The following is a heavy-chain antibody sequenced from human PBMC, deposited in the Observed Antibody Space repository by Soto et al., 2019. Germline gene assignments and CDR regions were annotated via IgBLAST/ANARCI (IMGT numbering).Heavy chain of an antibody. CDR1: GFTFSSYG. V-gene: IGHV3-33*01. Sequence: QVQLVESGGGVVQPGRSLRLSCAASGFTFSSYGMHWVRQAPGKGLGWVAVIWYDGSNKYYADSVKGRFTISRDNSKNTLYLQMNSLRAEDTAVYYCARRGFRFYGMDVWGQGTTVTVSS. CDR3: ARRGFRFYGMDV. D-gene: IGHD3-3*01. CDR2: IWYDGSNK. J-gene: IGHJ6*02.